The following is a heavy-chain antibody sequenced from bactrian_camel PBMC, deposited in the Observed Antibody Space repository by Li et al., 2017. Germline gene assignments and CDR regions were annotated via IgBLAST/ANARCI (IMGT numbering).Heavy chain of an antibody. D-gene: IGHD5*01. CDR1: GYTGSRNC. CDR3: AAGWVGYPNHPVDDFLSASEYNY. V-gene: IGHV3S59*01. J-gene: IGHJ4*01. Sequence: DVQLVESGGGSVQAGGSLRLSCTASGYTGSRNCMGWFRQAPGKEREGVVVVKRSAGKTYYTSSVKDRFTLSQDDANNTMSLQMNSLQPEDTAMYYCAAGWVGYPNHPVDDFLSASEYNYWGQGTQVTVS. CDR2: VKRSAGKT.